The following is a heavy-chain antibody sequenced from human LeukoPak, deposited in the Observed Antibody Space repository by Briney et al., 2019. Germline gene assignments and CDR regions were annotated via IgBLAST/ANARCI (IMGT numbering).Heavy chain of an antibody. CDR2: INHSGST. V-gene: IGHV4-34*01. D-gene: IGHD3-22*01. Sequence: SETQSLTCAVYGGSFSGYYWSWIRQPPGKGLEWIGEINHSGSTNYNPSLKSRVTISVDTSKSQFSLKLSSVTAADTAVYYCARESHYYDSSGYSPFLYYWGQGTLVTVSS. CDR3: ARESHYYDSSGYSPFLYY. CDR1: GGSFSGYY. J-gene: IGHJ4*02.